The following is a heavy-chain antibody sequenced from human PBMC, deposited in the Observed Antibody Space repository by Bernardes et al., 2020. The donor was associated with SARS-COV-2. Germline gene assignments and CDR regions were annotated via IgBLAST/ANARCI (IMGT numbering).Heavy chain of an antibody. CDR1: GFTFSRYS. CDR2: ISSSSSTI. J-gene: IGHJ4*02. D-gene: IGHD6-13*01. CDR3: AREGGAAAAYFDY. Sequence: GCLSLSCAASGFTFSRYSMHWVRPAPGKGLEWVSYISSSSSTIYYADSVKGRFTISRDNAKNSLYLQMNSLRAEDTAVYYCAREGGAAAAYFDYWGQGTLVTVSS. V-gene: IGHV3-48*01.